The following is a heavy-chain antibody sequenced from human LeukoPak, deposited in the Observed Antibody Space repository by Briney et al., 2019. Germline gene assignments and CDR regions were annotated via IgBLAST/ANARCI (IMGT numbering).Heavy chain of an antibody. Sequence: ASVKVSCKASGYTFTGYYMHWVRQAPGQGLEWMGWINPNSGGTNYAQKFQGRVTMIRETSISTAYMELSRLTSDDTAVYYCARDLRGITMVRGVFDTFDIWGQGTKVTVSS. CDR2: INPNSGGT. CDR1: GYTFTGYY. V-gene: IGHV1-2*02. D-gene: IGHD3-10*01. J-gene: IGHJ3*02. CDR3: ARDLRGITMVRGVFDTFDI.